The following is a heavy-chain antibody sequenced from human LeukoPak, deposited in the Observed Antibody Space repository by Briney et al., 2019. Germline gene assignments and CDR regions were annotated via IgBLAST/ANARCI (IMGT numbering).Heavy chain of an antibody. Sequence: QPGGSLILSCAASGFTFSGYWMYWVRQAPGKGLVWVSLINSDGSSTNYADSVKGRFTISRDNAKNTLYLQVNSLRADDTAVYYCARHLGTSSDHWGQGTLVTVSS. CDR3: ARHLGTSSDH. CDR2: INSDGSST. V-gene: IGHV3-74*01. CDR1: GFTFSGYW. D-gene: IGHD7-27*01. J-gene: IGHJ4*02.